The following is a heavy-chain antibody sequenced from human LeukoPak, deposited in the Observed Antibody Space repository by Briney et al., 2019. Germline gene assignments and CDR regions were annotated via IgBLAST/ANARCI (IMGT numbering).Heavy chain of an antibody. CDR2: ISYDGSNK. J-gene: IGHJ1*01. Sequence: PGRSLRFSCAASGFTFRSYAMQWVRQSPGKGLEWLAAISYDGSNKDYADSLKGRFTISRYDSKNTLYLQTSSLRAEDTAVYSCARDGSYCSAGSCYLGIYFQAWGQGTRVTVSS. CDR1: GFTFRSYA. D-gene: IGHD2-15*01. V-gene: IGHV3-30-3*01. CDR3: ARDGSYCSAGSCYLGIYFQA.